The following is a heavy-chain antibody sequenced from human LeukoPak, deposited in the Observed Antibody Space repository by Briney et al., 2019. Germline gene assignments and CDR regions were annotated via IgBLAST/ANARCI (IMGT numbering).Heavy chain of an antibody. D-gene: IGHD6-19*01. CDR3: AKDSRPSIAVAGKGMDV. J-gene: IGHJ6*02. Sequence: GGSLRLSCAASGFTFSSYAMSWVRQAPGKGLEWVSAISGSGGSTYYADSVKGRFTISRDNSKNTLYQQMNSLRAEDTAVYYCAKDSRPSIAVAGKGMDVWGQGTTVTVSS. V-gene: IGHV3-23*01. CDR2: ISGSGGST. CDR1: GFTFSSYA.